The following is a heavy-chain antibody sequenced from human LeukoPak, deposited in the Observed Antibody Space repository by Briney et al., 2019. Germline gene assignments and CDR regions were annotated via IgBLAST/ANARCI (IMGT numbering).Heavy chain of an antibody. CDR1: GGSISSGGYS. CDR3: ARGKNTYYYYMDV. CDR2: IYYSGST. V-gene: IGHV4-30-4*07. Sequence: PSETLSLTCAVSGGSISSGGYSWSWIRQPPGKGLEWIGYIYYSGSTYYNPSLKSRVTISVDTSKNQFSLKLSSVTAADTAVYYCARGKNTYYYYMDVWGKGTTVTVSS. J-gene: IGHJ6*03.